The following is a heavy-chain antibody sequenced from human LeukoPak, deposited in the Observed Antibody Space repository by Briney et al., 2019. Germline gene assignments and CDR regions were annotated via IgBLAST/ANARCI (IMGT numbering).Heavy chain of an antibody. CDR3: ARAYSNYVGP. CDR1: GGSISSYY. D-gene: IGHD4-11*01. Sequence: SETLSLTCTVSGGSISSYYWSWIRQPPGKGLEWIGYIYYSGSTNYNPSLKSRVTISVDTSKNQFSLKLSSVTAADTAVYYCARAYSNYVGPWGQGTLVTVSS. CDR2: IYYSGST. V-gene: IGHV4-59*01. J-gene: IGHJ5*02.